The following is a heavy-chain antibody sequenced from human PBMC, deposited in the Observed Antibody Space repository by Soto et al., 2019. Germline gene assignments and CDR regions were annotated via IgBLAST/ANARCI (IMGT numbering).Heavy chain of an antibody. D-gene: IGHD6-25*01. CDR3: ARDMARRQTYYGIDG. CDR1: GYRFISYY. Sequence: ASVKVSCKASGYRFISYYVHWVRQAPGQGLEWIAVFKPANGRTTYAETFHGRITITTDTSTSTLFMELSSLRSEDPAVYLCARDMARRQTYYGIDGWHQRTTVTVSS. V-gene: IGHV1-46*01. CDR2: FKPANGRT. J-gene: IGHJ6*02.